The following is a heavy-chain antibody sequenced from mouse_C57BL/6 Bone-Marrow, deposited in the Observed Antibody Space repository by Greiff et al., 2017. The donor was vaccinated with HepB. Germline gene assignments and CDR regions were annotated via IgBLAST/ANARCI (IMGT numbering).Heavy chain of an antibody. J-gene: IGHJ2*01. Sequence: QVQLQQPGAEFVKPGASVKMSCKASGYTFTSYWITWVKQRPGQGLEWIGDIYPGSGSTNYNEKFKSKATLTVDTSSSTAYMQLSSLTSEDSAVYYCARYWTDYSNSYYFDYWGQGTTLTLSS. CDR1: GYTFTSYW. CDR3: ARYWTDYSNSYYFDY. CDR2: IYPGSGST. V-gene: IGHV1-55*01. D-gene: IGHD2-5*01.